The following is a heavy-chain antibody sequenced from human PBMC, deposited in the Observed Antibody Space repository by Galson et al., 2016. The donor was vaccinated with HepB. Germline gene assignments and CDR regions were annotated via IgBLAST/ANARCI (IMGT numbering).Heavy chain of an antibody. Sequence: SLRLSCAASGFTFSSYAMMWVRQTPGKGLEWVSSISGSGRITYYADSVRGRFTISRDNSKSTLYLRMNSLRAEDTAVYYCATDNLAYCGADCYSWGQGTRVTGSS. V-gene: IGHV3-23*01. CDR3: ATDNLAYCGADCYS. J-gene: IGHJ5*02. D-gene: IGHD2-21*02. CDR2: ISGSGRIT. CDR1: GFTFSSYA.